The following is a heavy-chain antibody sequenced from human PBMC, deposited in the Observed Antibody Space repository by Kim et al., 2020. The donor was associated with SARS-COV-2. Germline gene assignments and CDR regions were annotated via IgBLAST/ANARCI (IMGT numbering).Heavy chain of an antibody. CDR3: AKSAGGFFYYGMDV. CDR1: GFTFDDYA. Sequence: GGSLRLSCAASGFTFDDYAMHWVRQAPGKGLEWVSGISWNSGSIGYADSVKGRFTISRDNAKNSLYLQMNSLRAEDTALYYCAKSAGGFFYYGMDVWGQGTTVTVSS. V-gene: IGHV3-9*01. CDR2: ISWNSGSI. D-gene: IGHD6-13*01. J-gene: IGHJ6*02.